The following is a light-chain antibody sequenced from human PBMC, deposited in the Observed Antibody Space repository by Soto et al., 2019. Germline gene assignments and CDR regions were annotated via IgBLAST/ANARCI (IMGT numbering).Light chain of an antibody. CDR3: AAWDDSLNGVV. Sequence: QPVLAQPPSASGTPGQRVTISCSGSSSNIGSNAVNWYQQLPGTAPKLLIYGNNQRPSGVPDRFSVSKSGTSASLAISGLQSDDEADYYCAAWDDSLNGVVFGGGTKLTVL. CDR2: GNN. J-gene: IGLJ2*01. CDR1: SSNIGSNA. V-gene: IGLV1-44*01.